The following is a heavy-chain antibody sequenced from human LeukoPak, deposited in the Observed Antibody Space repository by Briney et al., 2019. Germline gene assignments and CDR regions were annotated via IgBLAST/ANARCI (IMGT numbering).Heavy chain of an antibody. CDR3: ARVLDTAMGGYYYYYYYMDV. CDR2: INHSGST. V-gene: IGHV4-34*01. Sequence: SETLSLTCAVYGGSFSGYYWSWIRRPPGKGLEWIGEINHSGSTNYNPSLKSRVTISVDTSKNQFSLKLSSVTAADTAVYYCARVLDTAMGGYYYYYYYMDVWGKGTTVTVSS. D-gene: IGHD5-18*01. CDR1: GGSFSGYY. J-gene: IGHJ6*03.